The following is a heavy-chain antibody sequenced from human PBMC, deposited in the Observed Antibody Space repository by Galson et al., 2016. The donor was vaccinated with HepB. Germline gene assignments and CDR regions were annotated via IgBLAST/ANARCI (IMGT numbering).Heavy chain of an antibody. CDR2: INSDGSTT. CDR1: DPTFENSW. D-gene: IGHD1-26*01. Sequence: SLRLSCAVSDPTFENSWMHWVRQGPGKGLVWVSHINSDGSTTTSAYSVKGRLTISRDNAKNTLHLQMHSLRAEDAAVYYCARDRAYCQDSWGQGTLVTVAS. J-gene: IGHJ4*02. CDR3: ARDRAYCQDS. V-gene: IGHV3-74*01.